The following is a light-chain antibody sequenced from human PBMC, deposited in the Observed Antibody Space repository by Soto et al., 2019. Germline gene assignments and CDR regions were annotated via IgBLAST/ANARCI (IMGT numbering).Light chain of an antibody. Sequence: IVLTHSPATLSLSPVERATLSCRASQSVSDYLAWYQQKPGQAPRLLIYDASNRATGIPARFSGSGSGTDFTLTISSLEPEDFAVYYCQHYDRAPMWTFGQGTKVDIK. CDR1: QSVSDY. V-gene: IGKV3-11*01. CDR3: QHYDRAPMWT. CDR2: DAS. J-gene: IGKJ1*01.